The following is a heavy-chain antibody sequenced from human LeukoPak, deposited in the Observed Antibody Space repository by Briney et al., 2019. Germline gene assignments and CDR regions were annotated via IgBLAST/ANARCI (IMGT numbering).Heavy chain of an antibody. V-gene: IGHV4-39*01. J-gene: IGHJ4*02. Sequence: SETLSLTCTVSGGSISSSTYYWDWIRQPPGQGLEWIGNIYDSGDTYCTPSLKSRVTMFVDTSKNQFSLKLSSVTAADTAVYYCANGWYSDYWGQGTLVTVSS. CDR2: IYDSGDT. D-gene: IGHD6-19*01. CDR3: ANGWYSDY. CDR1: GGSISSSTYY.